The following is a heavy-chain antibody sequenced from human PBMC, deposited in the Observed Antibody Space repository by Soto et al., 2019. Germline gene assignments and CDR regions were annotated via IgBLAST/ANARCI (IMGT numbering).Heavy chain of an antibody. J-gene: IGHJ6*02. D-gene: IGHD3-10*01. CDR1: GGSISSSSYY. V-gene: IGHV4-39*01. CDR3: ASSYYGSGSYYLYYYYGMDV. CDR2: IYYSGST. Sequence: QLQLQESGPGLVKPSETLSLTCTVSGGSISSSSYYWGWIRQPPGKGLEWIGSIYYSGSTYYNPSLKSRVTISVDTAKNQCALRLSSVTAADTAVYYCASSYYGSGSYYLYYYYGMDVWGQGTTVTVSS.